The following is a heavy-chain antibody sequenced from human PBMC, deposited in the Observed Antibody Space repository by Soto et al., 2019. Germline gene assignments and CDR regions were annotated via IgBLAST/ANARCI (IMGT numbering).Heavy chain of an antibody. J-gene: IGHJ4*02. Sequence: PGGSLRLSCAASGFTFSSYAMSWVRQAPGKGLEWVSAISGSGGSTYYADSVKGRFTISRDNSKNTLYLQMNSLRAEDTAVYYCAKAVHYDILIHNAHWGQGTLVTSPQ. D-gene: IGHD3-9*01. CDR3: AKAVHYDILIHNAH. V-gene: IGHV3-23*01. CDR2: ISGSGGST. CDR1: GFTFSSYA.